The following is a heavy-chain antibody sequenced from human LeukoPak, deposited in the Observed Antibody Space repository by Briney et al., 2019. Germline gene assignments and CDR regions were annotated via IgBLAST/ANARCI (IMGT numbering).Heavy chain of an antibody. D-gene: IGHD3-10*01. J-gene: IGHJ4*02. Sequence: GGSLRLSCAASGFTFSSSAMSWVRQAPGKGLEWVSAISNNGGYTYYADSVQGRFTISRDNSKNTLYLQMNSLRAEDTAIYYCANAFGNWGQGTLVTVSS. CDR3: ANAFGN. CDR2: ISNNGGYT. CDR1: GFTFSSSA. V-gene: IGHV3-23*01.